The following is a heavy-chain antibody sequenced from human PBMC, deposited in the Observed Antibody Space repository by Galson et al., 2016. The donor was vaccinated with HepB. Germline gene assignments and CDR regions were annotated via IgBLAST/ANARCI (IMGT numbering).Heavy chain of an antibody. J-gene: IGHJ4*02. Sequence: LSLTCAVYGGSFSSYYWTWIRQSPGKGLEWIGEISHSGSTNYSPSLKSRVTISVDTSKNQFSLKLTSMTAADTAVYYCARGRRWLQFSHFDYWGQGTLVTFSS. D-gene: IGHD5-24*01. CDR2: ISHSGST. CDR3: ARGRRWLQFSHFDY. CDR1: GGSFSSYY. V-gene: IGHV4-34*01.